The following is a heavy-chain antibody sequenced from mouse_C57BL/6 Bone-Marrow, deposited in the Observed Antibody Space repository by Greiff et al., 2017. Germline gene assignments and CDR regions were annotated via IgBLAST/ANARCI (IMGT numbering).Heavy chain of an antibody. CDR2: ISSGGSYT. J-gene: IGHJ1*03. CDR3: ARRADDYYPRYVDV. CDR1: GFTFSSYG. Sequence: EVMLVESGGDLVKPGGSLKLSCAASGFTFSSYGMSWVRQTPDKRLEWVANISSGGSYTYYPARVKGRFTISRDTAKNTLYLQMSSLKSEDTAMYDCARRADDYYPRYVDVWGTGTTVTVSS. V-gene: IGHV5-6*02. D-gene: IGHD2-3*01.